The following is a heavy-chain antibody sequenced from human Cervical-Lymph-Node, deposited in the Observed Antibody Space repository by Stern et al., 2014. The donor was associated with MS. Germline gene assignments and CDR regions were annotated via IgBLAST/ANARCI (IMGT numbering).Heavy chain of an antibody. V-gene: IGHV1-8*01. CDR3: ARGRGSSSWNFDY. Sequence: DQLVESGAEVRKPGASVQVSCQASGYTFTSFDINWVRQATGQGLEWMGWIKTNTGDTAYSQKFQGRVTMTRDSSINTAYMELTSLRSDDTAVYFCARGRGSSSWNFDYWGQGALVTVSS. D-gene: IGHD6-13*01. CDR2: IKTNTGDT. CDR1: GYTFTSFD. J-gene: IGHJ4*02.